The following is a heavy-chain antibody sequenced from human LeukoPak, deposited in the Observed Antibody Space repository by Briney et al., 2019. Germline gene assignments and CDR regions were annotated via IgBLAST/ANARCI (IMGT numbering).Heavy chain of an antibody. V-gene: IGHV3-21*01. D-gene: IGHD5-18*01. CDR1: GFTFSSYS. CDR2: ISSSSSYI. CDR3: ARGIQLWTTYYYYGMDV. J-gene: IGHJ6*02. Sequence: AGSLRLSCAASGFTFSSYSMNWVRQPPGKGLEWVSSISSSSSYIYYADSVKGRFTISRDNAKNSLYLQMNSLRAEDTAVYYCARGIQLWTTYYYYGMDVWGQGTTVTVSS.